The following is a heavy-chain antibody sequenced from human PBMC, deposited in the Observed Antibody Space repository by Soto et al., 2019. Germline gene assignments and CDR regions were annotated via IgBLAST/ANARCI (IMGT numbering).Heavy chain of an antibody. CDR2: VYHTGST. D-gene: IGHD6-19*01. CDR1: GASITTYY. V-gene: IGHV4-59*01. CDR3: ARRLFGSGWTLDS. Sequence: SETLSLTCDVSGASITTYYWSWIRQAPGKGLEWIGNVYHTGSTDYNSSLKSRVTISVDTSKNQFSLKVNSVTAADTAVYYCARRLFGSGWTLDSWRQXALVTVSS. J-gene: IGHJ4*02.